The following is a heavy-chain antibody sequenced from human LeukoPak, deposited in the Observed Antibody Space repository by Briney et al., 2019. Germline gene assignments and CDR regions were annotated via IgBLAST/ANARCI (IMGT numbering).Heavy chain of an antibody. V-gene: IGHV3-21*01. CDR2: ISSSSSYI. CDR3: ARDHGDISTGYTYYFDY. Sequence: GGSLRLSCAASGFTFSSYSMSWVRQAPGKGLEWVSSISSSSSYIYYADSVKGRFTISRDNAKNSLYLQMNSLRAEDTAVYYCARDHGDISTGYTYYFDYWGQGTLVTVSS. J-gene: IGHJ4*02. D-gene: IGHD3-9*01. CDR1: GFTFSSYS.